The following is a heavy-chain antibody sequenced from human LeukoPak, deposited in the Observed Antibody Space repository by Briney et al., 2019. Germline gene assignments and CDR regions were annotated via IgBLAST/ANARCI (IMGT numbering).Heavy chain of an antibody. V-gene: IGHV1-8*01. CDR2: MNPNSGNT. D-gene: IGHD6-19*01. CDR3: ARGSQWQDFDY. CDR1: GYTFTSYD. J-gene: IGHJ4*02. Sequence: ASVKVSCKASGYTFTSYDINRVRQATGQGREWMGWMNPNSGNTGYAQKFQGRVTMTRNTSISTAYMELSSLRSEDTAVYYCARGSQWQDFDYWGQGTLVTVSS.